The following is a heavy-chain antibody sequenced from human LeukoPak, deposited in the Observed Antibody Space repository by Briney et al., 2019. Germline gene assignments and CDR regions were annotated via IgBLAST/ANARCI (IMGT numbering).Heavy chain of an antibody. Sequence: ASVKVSCKASGYTFTGYYMHWVRQAPGQGLEWMGRINPNSGGTNYAQKFQGRVTMTRDTSISTAYMELSRLRSDDTAVYYCARPKPLGVGAENLDYWGQGTLVTVSS. D-gene: IGHD1-26*01. J-gene: IGHJ4*02. CDR3: ARPKPLGVGAENLDY. CDR2: INPNSGGT. CDR1: GYTFTGYY. V-gene: IGHV1-2*06.